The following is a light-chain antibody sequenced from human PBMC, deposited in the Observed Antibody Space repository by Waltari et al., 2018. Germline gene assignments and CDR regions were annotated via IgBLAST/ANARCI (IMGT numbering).Light chain of an antibody. J-gene: IGKJ1*01. Sequence: EIVLTQSPGTLSLSLGERANVSCRASQSVSRGLAWYQQKPGQAPRLLIYGASTRATGIPDRFSGSGSGTDFSRTISRLEPVDFAIYYCQHYLRLPVTFGQGTTVE. CDR3: QHYLRLPVT. V-gene: IGKV3-20*01. CDR1: QSVSRG. CDR2: GAS.